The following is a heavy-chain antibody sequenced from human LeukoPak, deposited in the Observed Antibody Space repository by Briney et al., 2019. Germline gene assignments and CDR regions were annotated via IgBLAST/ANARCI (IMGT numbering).Heavy chain of an antibody. V-gene: IGHV4-34*01. CDR2: INHSGST. Sequence: SETLSLTCAVYGVSFSGYYWSWIRQPPGKGLEGIGEINHSGSTNYNPSLKSRVTISVDTSKNQFSLKLSSVTAADTAVYYCARRTSTELTKYYFDYWGQGTLVTVSS. CDR1: GVSFSGYY. D-gene: IGHD3-10*01. J-gene: IGHJ4*02. CDR3: ARRTSTELTKYYFDY.